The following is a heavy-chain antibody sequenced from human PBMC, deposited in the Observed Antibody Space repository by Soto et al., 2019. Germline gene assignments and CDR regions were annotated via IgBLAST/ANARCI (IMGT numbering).Heavy chain of an antibody. CDR3: VKDLTGYPVHA. CDR1: GLTLRDYG. Sequence: QVHLVESGGGVVKPGRSLRLSCVASGLTLRDYGLNWVRQAPGKGLEWVAFISSDGSRVDYEDSVKGRFTVSRDNSSNTLFLQMNSLRSDDTAMYYWVKDLTGYPVHAWGQGTLVTVSS. D-gene: IGHD3-9*01. CDR2: ISSDGSRV. J-gene: IGHJ5*02. V-gene: IGHV3-30*18.